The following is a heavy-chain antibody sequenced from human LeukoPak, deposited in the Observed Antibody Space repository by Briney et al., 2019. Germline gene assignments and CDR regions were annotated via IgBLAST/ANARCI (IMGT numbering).Heavy chain of an antibody. D-gene: IGHD6-19*01. V-gene: IGHV3-23*01. J-gene: IGHJ4*02. CDR3: AKDGTSGSGWPYFDY. CDR2: ISAGGGYT. Sequence: PGGSLIPSCAAAGFTFSTYAMTRVLQAPGEGLEGVSAISAGGGYTFYAASVKGRFTISRDNSKNTLYLQMNSLRAEDTAVDYCAKDGTSGSGWPYFDYWGQGTLVTVSS. CDR1: GFTFSTYA.